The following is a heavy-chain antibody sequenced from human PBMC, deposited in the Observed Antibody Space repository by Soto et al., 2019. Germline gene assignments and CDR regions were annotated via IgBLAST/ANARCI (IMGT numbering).Heavy chain of an antibody. V-gene: IGHV4-59*01. D-gene: IGHD6-19*01. CDR1: GGSISSYY. Sequence: SETLSLPCTASGGSISSYYWSWIRQPPGKGLEWIGYIYSSGSHNYNTSLKSRVTISVDTPKNQFSLKLRSMTAAGTAVYYCASDRAVDTHDWGQGTPVTVSS. J-gene: IGHJ4*01. CDR3: ASDRAVDTHD. CDR2: IYSSGSH.